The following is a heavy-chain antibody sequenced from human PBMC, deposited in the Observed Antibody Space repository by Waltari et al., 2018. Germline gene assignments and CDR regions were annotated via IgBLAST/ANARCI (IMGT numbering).Heavy chain of an antibody. J-gene: IGHJ6*02. CDR3: ARITTEESITGMDV. CDR2: IRGDGSEK. D-gene: IGHD3-3*01. Sequence: HLVESGGGLVQPGGSLKLSCAASEFTLSHYWMTWVRQSPGKGLGWVVNIRGDGSEKYYVDSVKGRFVIARDDAKNILYLQMDSLTVEDTAVYYCARITTEESITGMDVWGQGTTVTVSS. V-gene: IGHV3-7*01. CDR1: EFTLSHYW.